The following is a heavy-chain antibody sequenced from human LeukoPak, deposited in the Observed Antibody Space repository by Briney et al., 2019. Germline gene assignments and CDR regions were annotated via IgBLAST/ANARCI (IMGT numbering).Heavy chain of an antibody. V-gene: IGHV4-59*10. J-gene: IGHJ4*02. CDR2: IYTSGST. D-gene: IGHD6-13*01. Sequence: SETLSLTCAVYGGSFSGYYWSWIRQPAGKGLEWIGRIYTSGSTNYNPSLKSRVTISVDTSKNQFSLKLSSVTAADTAVYYCHAGSAAGDYWGQGTLVTVSS. CDR3: HAGSAAGDY. CDR1: GGSFSGYY.